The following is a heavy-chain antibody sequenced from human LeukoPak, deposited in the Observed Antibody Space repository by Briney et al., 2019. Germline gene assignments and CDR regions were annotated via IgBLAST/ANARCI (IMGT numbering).Heavy chain of an antibody. CDR1: GFTFSSYG. J-gene: IGHJ4*02. V-gene: IGHV3-30*18. CDR3: AKPGQQLVPSSFDY. Sequence: GGPLRLSCAASGFTFSSYGMHWVRQAPGKGLEWVAVISYDGSNKYYADSVKGRFTISRDNSKNTLYLQMNSLRAEDTAVYYCAKPGQQLVPSSFDYWGQGTLVTVSS. CDR2: ISYDGSNK. D-gene: IGHD6-13*01.